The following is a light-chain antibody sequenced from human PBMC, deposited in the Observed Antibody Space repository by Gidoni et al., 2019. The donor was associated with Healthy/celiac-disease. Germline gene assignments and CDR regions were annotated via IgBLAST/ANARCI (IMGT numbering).Light chain of an antibody. J-gene: IGKJ4*01. V-gene: IGKV3-11*01. Sequence: EIVLTQSPATLSLSPGERATLSCRASQSVSSYLAWYQQKPGQAPRPLIYYASNRATGIPASFSGSGSGTDFTLTISSLEPEDFAVYYCQQRSNWLTFGGXTKVEIQ. CDR2: YAS. CDR3: QQRSNWLT. CDR1: QSVSSY.